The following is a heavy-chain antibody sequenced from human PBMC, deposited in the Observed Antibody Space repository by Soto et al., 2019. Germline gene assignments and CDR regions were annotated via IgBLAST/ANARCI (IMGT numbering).Heavy chain of an antibody. Sequence: SETLSLTCTVSGGSISSADYYWSWIRQHPGKGLEWIGYVYYGGSTYYNPSLKSRVTMSVDTSKNQFSLKLTSVTAADRAVYYCARGSVDTVDSSGFYEYWGQGTPVTVSS. CDR2: VYYGGST. D-gene: IGHD3-22*01. V-gene: IGHV4-31*03. CDR1: GGSISSADYY. CDR3: ARGSVDTVDSSGFYEY. J-gene: IGHJ4*02.